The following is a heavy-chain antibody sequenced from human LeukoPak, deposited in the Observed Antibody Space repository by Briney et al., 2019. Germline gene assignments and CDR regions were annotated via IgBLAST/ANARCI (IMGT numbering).Heavy chain of an antibody. Sequence: SETLSLTCTVSGGSITSNNYYWGWIRQPPGKGLEWIGSIYYGGSTYCNPSLKSRVTISVDTSKNQFSLKLSSVTAADTAVYYCARELLFRPQLIRLSGWFDPWGQGTLVTVSP. CDR3: ARELLFRPQLIRLSGWFDP. V-gene: IGHV4-39*07. CDR2: IYYGGST. D-gene: IGHD6-13*01. CDR1: GGSITSNNYY. J-gene: IGHJ5*02.